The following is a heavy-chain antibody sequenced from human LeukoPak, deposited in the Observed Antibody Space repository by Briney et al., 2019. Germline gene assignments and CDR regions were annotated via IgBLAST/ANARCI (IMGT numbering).Heavy chain of an antibody. J-gene: IGHJ4*02. CDR3: ARNFVDIVGVVDY. CDR2: IYHSGST. V-gene: IGHV4-30-2*02. D-gene: IGHD1-26*01. Sequence: SETLSLTCTVSGGSISSGGYYWSWIRQPPGKGLEWIGYIYHSGSTYYNPSLKSRITISVDTSKNQFSLKLSSVTAADTAVYYCARNFVDIVGVVDYWGQGTLVTVSS. CDR1: GGSISSGGYY.